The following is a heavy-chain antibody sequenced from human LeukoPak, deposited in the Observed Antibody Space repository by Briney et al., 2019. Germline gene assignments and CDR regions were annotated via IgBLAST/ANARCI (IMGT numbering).Heavy chain of an antibody. D-gene: IGHD3-9*01. CDR1: GYTFTTYA. V-gene: IGHV1-3*01. Sequence: GASVKVSCKSSGYTFTTYAIHWVRQAPGQRLEYMGWINAGNGNTKYSQNFQGRVTITRDTSANTAYMELSSLRSEDTAVYYCAREHDVLTGYSLDYWGQGTLVTVSS. CDR3: AREHDVLTGYSLDY. J-gene: IGHJ4*02. CDR2: INAGNGNT.